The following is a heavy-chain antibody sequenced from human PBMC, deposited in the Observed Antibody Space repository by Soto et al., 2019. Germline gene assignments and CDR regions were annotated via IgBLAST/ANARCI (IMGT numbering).Heavy chain of an antibody. CDR2: IDPSDSYT. CDR3: ARTSMQSRGYSYGHGGMDV. Sequence: EVQLVQSGAEVKKPGESLRISCKGSGNSFTSYWISWVRQMPGKGRGGMGRIDPSDSYTNYSPAFQGNVTISADKSISTAYLQWSSLKASDTAMYYCARTSMQSRGYSYGHGGMDVWGQGTTVTVSS. V-gene: IGHV5-10-1*01. D-gene: IGHD5-18*01. CDR1: GNSFTSYW. J-gene: IGHJ6*02.